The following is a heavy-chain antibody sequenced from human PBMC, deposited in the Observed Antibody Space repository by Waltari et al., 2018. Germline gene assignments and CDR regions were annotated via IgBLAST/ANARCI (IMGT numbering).Heavy chain of an antibody. CDR1: GFTFGDYA. J-gene: IGHJ3*02. CDR2: IRSKAYGGTT. Sequence: EVQLVESGGGLVQPGRSLRLSCTASGFTFGDYAMSWVRQAPGKGLEWVGFIRSKAYGGTTEYAASVKGRFTISRDDSKSIAYLQMNSLKTEDTAVYYCTRHRDGYNKGAFDIWGQGTMVTVSS. D-gene: IGHD5-12*01. V-gene: IGHV3-49*04. CDR3: TRHRDGYNKGAFDI.